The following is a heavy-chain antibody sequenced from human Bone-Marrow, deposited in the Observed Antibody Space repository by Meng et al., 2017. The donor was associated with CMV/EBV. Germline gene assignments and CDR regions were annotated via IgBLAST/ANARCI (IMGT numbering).Heavy chain of an antibody. Sequence: GESLKISCAASGFTFSSYAMHWVRQAPGKGLEWVAVISYDGSNKYYADSVKGRFTISRDDSRNTLFLQMNSLTAEDTAVYYCAIDPKLAYCGQGTLVTVSS. J-gene: IGHJ4*02. CDR2: ISYDGSNK. CDR1: GFTFSSYA. V-gene: IGHV3-30-3*01. CDR3: AIDPKLAY.